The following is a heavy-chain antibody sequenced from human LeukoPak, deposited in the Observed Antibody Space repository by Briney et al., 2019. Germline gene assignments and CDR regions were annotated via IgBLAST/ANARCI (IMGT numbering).Heavy chain of an antibody. Sequence: GGSLRLSCAASGFTYNNYGMSWVRQAPGKGLEWVSGISGSGSSTYYADSVKGRFTVSRDNSKNTLFLQMNSLRAEDTAVYYCAKASAMIVVVSKHFDYWGQGTLVTVSS. CDR1: GFTYNNYG. D-gene: IGHD3-22*01. CDR2: ISGSGSST. CDR3: AKASAMIVVVSKHFDY. V-gene: IGHV3-23*01. J-gene: IGHJ4*02.